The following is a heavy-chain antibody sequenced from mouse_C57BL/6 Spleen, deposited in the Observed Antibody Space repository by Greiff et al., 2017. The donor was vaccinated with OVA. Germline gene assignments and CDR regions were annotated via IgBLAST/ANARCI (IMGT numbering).Heavy chain of an antibody. CDR2: INPGSGGT. J-gene: IGHJ1*03. Sequence: QVQLQQSGAELVRPGTSVKVSCKASGYAFTNYLIEWVKQRPGQGLEWIGVINPGSGGTNYNEKFKGKATLTADNSSSTAYMQLSSLTSEDSAVYFCARRAFNWYFDVWGTGTTVTVSS. V-gene: IGHV1-54*01. CDR1: GYAFTNYL. D-gene: IGHD3-1*01. CDR3: ARRAFNWYFDV.